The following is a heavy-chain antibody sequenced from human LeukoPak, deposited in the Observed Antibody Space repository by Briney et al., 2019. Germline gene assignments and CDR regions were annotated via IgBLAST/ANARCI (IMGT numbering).Heavy chain of an antibody. V-gene: IGHV3-21*04. CDR1: GFTFSSYS. J-gene: IGHJ5*02. D-gene: IGHD4-17*01. CDR2: ISSSSSYI. CDR3: AKKYTTGLDP. Sequence: GGSLRLSCAASGFTFSSYSMNWVRQAPGKGLEWVSSISSSSSYIYYADSVKGRFTISRDNSKNTLYLQMNSLRAEDTAIYYCAKKYTTGLDPWGQGTLVTVSS.